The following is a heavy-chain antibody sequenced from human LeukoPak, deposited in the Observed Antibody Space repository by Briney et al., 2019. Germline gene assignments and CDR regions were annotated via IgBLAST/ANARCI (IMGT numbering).Heavy chain of an antibody. CDR3: ASRTYHDFWSGYYTPYYYGMDV. Sequence: GGSLRLSCAASGFTFSDYYMSWIRQAPGKGLEWVSYISSSGSTIYYADSVKGRFTISRDNAKNSLYLQMNSLRDEDTAVYYCASRTYHDFWSGYYTPYYYGMDVWGQGTTVTVSS. V-gene: IGHV3-11*04. CDR1: GFTFSDYY. J-gene: IGHJ6*02. D-gene: IGHD3-3*01. CDR2: ISSSGSTI.